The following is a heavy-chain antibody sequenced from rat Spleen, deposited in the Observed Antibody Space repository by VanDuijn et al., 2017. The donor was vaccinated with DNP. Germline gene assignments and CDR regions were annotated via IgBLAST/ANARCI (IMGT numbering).Heavy chain of an antibody. CDR2: INTDGGRT. J-gene: IGHJ4*01. CDR1: GFTFSDYY. V-gene: IGHV5-58*01. CDR3: ARDRLGGNALDA. D-gene: IGHD5-1*01. Sequence: EVQLVESGGGLVQPGRSLKLSCAASGFTFSDYYMAWVRQAPGKGLEWVASINTDGGRTYYPDSVKGRFTISRDNAENTVYLQMSSLRSEDTATYYCARDRLGGNALDAWGQGTSVTVSS.